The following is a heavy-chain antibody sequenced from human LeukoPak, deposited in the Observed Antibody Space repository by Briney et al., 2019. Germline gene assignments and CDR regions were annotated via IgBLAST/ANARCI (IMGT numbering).Heavy chain of an antibody. V-gene: IGHV4-30-4*08. CDR1: GGSISSGDYY. CDR2: IYYSGST. CDR3: AREYYDILTGYYRGFDS. J-gene: IGHJ4*02. Sequence: SETLSLTCTVSGGSISSGDYYWSWIRQPPGKGLEWIGYIYYSGSTYYNPSLKSRVTISVDTSKNQFSLKLSSVAAADTAVYYCAREYYDILTGYYRGFDSWGQGTLVTVSS. D-gene: IGHD3-9*01.